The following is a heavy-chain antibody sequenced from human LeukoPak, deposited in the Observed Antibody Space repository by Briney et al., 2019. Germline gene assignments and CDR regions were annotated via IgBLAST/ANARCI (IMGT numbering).Heavy chain of an antibody. D-gene: IGHD6-13*01. CDR3: ARDRHSSSCTDY. J-gene: IGHJ4*02. V-gene: IGHV3-30*03. CDR2: ISYDGSNK. CDR1: GFTFSSYG. Sequence: GRSLRLSYAASGFTFSSYGMHWVRQAPGKGLEWVAVISYDGSNKYYADSVKGRFTISRDNSKNTLYLQMNSLRAEDTAVYYCARDRHSSSCTDYWGQGTLVTVSS.